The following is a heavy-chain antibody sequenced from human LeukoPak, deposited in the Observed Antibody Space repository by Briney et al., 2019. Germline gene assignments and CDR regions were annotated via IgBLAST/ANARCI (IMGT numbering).Heavy chain of an antibody. J-gene: IGHJ4*02. Sequence: GGSLRLSCAASGFTFSSYAMSWVRQAPGKGLEWVSAISGSGGGTYYADSVKGRFTISRDNSKNTLYLQMNSLRAEDTAVYYCLSLVVPARSLDYWGQGTLVTVSS. CDR1: GFTFSSYA. V-gene: IGHV3-23*01. CDR2: ISGSGGGT. D-gene: IGHD2-2*01. CDR3: LSLVVPARSLDY.